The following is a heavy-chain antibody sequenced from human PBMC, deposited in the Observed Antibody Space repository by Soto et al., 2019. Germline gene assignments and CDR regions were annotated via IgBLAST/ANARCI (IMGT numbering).Heavy chain of an antibody. CDR1: GFTFSSYI. CDR3: ARVPTVVTYYFDY. V-gene: IGHV3-21*01. CDR2: ISSSSSYI. Sequence: PGGSLRLSCAASGFTFSSYIMNWVRQAPGKGLEWVSSISSSSSYIYYADSVKGRFTISRDNAKNSLYLQMNSLRAEDTAVYYCARVPTVVTYYFDYWGQGPLIT. J-gene: IGHJ4*02. D-gene: IGHD4-17*01.